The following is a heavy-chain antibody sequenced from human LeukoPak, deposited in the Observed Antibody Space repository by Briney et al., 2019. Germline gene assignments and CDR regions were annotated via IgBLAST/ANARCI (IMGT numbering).Heavy chain of an antibody. D-gene: IGHD2-8*01. Sequence: SETLSLTCAVFGGSISSGGYSWSWIRQPPGKGLEWIGYIYHTGNTYQNPSLTSRVTMAVDKSKSQFSLKMTSVTAADTAVYYCARGRLMVFAIDFFDPWGQGTLVTVSS. V-gene: IGHV4-30-2*01. CDR2: IYHTGNT. CDR1: GGSISSGGYS. CDR3: ARGRLMVFAIDFFDP. J-gene: IGHJ5*02.